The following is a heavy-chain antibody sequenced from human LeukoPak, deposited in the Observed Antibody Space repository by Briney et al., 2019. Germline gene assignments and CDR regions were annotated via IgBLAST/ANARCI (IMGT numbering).Heavy chain of an antibody. CDR3: ARVLGTDEGADY. V-gene: IGHV3-7*04. CDR2: IKPDGSDK. CDR1: GFSLREYL. Sequence: GGSLRLSCTAPGFSLREYLMNCVRQAPGGGGGWVANIKPDGSDKRYVDSVKGRFTISRDNAKTSLFLQMDSLRAEDTAVYYCARVLGTDEGADYWGQETLVTVSS. D-gene: IGHD1-7*01. J-gene: IGHJ4*02.